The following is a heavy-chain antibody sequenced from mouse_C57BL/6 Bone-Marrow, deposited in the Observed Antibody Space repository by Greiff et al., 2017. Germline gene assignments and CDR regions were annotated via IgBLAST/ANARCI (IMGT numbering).Heavy chain of an antibody. J-gene: IGHJ4*01. CDR3: AREGWLLRVDYAMDY. D-gene: IGHD2-3*01. Sequence: EVKLVESGPGLVKPSQSLSLTCSVTGYSITSGYYWNWIRQFPGNKLEWMGYISYDGSNNYNPSLKNRISITRDTSKNQFFLKLNSVTTEDTATYYCAREGWLLRVDYAMDYWGQGTSVTGSS. CDR2: ISYDGSN. V-gene: IGHV3-6*01. CDR1: GYSITSGYY.